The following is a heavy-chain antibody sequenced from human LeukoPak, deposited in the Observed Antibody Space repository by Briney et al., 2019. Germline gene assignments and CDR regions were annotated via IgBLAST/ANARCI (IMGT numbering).Heavy chain of an antibody. J-gene: IGHJ5*02. CDR2: IKQDGSEK. CDR3: ATTPLHVALNWFDP. V-gene: IGHV3-7*01. Sequence: GGSLRLSCAASGFTFSSYWMSWVRQAPGKGLEWVANIKQDGSEKYYVDSVKGRFTISRDNAKNSLYLQMNSLRAEDTAVYYCATTPLHVALNWFDPWGQGTLVTVSS. CDR1: GFTFSSYW. D-gene: IGHD1/OR15-1a*01.